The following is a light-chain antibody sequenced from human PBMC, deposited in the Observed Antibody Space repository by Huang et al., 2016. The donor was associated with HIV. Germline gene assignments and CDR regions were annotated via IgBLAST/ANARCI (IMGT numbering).Light chain of an antibody. CDR1: QSVSSY. CDR2: DAS. J-gene: IGKJ3*01. Sequence: EIVLTQSPATLSLSPVERATLSCRASQSVSSYLAWYQQKPGQAPRLLIYDASDRATGIPARFRGSGSGTDFTLTISSLEPEDCAVYYCQQRSNWPPEVTFGPGTKVDIK. CDR3: QQRSNWPPEVT. V-gene: IGKV3-11*01.